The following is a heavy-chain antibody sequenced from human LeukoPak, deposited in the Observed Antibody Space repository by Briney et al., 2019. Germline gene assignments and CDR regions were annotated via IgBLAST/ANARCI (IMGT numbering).Heavy chain of an antibody. CDR3: ARAVTIFGVVTRLDP. D-gene: IGHD3-3*01. Sequence: ASVKVSCKASGYTFTSYGISWVRQAPGQGLEWMGGISAYNGNTNYAQKLQGRVTMTTDTSTSTAYMELRSLRSDDTAVYYCARAVTIFGVVTRLDPWGQGTLVTVSS. CDR2: ISAYNGNT. CDR1: GYTFTSYG. J-gene: IGHJ5*02. V-gene: IGHV1-18*01.